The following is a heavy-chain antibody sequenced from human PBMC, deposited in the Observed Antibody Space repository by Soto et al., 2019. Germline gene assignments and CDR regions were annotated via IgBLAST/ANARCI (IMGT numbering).Heavy chain of an antibody. CDR2: ISYDGSNK. J-gene: IGHJ3*02. CDR3: AMVPLRYFDWLLLSGDAFDI. Sequence: GGSLRLSCAASGFTFSSYGMHWVRQAPGKGLEWVAVISYDGSNKYYADSVKGRFTISRDNSKNTLYLQMNSLRAEDTAVYYCAMVPLRYFDWLLLSGDAFDIWGQGTMVTVSS. V-gene: IGHV3-30*03. D-gene: IGHD3-9*01. CDR1: GFTFSSYG.